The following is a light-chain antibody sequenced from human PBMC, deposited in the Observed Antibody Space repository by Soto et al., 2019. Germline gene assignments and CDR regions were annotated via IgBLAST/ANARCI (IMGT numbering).Light chain of an antibody. J-gene: IGLJ2*01. CDR1: SSDVGGYNH. CDR3: CSYAGSHTYVV. Sequence: QSALTQPRSVSGSPGQSVTISCTGTSSDVGGYNHVSWYQQHPGKAPKVLIYDVSKRPSGVPDRFSGSKSGNTASLTISGIQAEDEADYYCCSYAGSHTYVVFGGGTKVTVL. CDR2: DVS. V-gene: IGLV2-11*01.